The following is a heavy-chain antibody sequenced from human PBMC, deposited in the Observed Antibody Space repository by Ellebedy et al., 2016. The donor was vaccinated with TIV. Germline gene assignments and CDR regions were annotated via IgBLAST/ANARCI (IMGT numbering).Heavy chain of an antibody. D-gene: IGHD6-19*01. J-gene: IGHJ3*02. V-gene: IGHV3-23*01. CDR1: GFTFSSYA. CDR2: IGLSDTST. Sequence: GESLKISCAASGFTFSSYAMNWVRQAPGKGLEWVSGIGLSDTSTYYSDSVKGRFTISRDNSRNTLFLQMNSLRGEDTALYFCAKDVRYTTGWGGALDIWGQGAMVTVSS. CDR3: AKDVRYTTGWGGALDI.